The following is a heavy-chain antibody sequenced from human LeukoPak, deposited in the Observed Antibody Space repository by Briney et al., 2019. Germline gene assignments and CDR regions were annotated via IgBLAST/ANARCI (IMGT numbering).Heavy chain of an antibody. J-gene: IGHJ4*02. CDR2: IYYSGST. CDR1: GYSISSGYY. D-gene: IGHD6-19*01. CDR3: AKGSGCFDY. V-gene: IGHV4-61*01. Sequence: PSESLSLTCTVSGYSISSGYYWGWIRQPPGKGLEWIGYIYYSGSTNYNPSLKSRVTISVDTSKNQFSLKLSSVTAADTAVYYCAKGSGCFDYRGQGTLVTVSS.